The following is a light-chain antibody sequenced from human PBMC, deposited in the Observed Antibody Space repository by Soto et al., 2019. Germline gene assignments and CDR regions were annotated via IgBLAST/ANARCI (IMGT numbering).Light chain of an antibody. V-gene: IGKV1-6*01. Sequence: AIQMTQSPSSLSASVGDRFTITCRASQGIRNDLGWYQQKPGKAPKLLISAASSLQSGVPSRFSGSGSGTDFTLTISSLQPEDFATYYCLQDYNYHRTFGQGTKVDIK. J-gene: IGKJ1*01. CDR1: QGIRND. CDR2: AAS. CDR3: LQDYNYHRT.